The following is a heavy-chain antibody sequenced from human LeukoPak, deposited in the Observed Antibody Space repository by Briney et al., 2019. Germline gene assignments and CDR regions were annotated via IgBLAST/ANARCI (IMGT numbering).Heavy chain of an antibody. CDR2: INPRGRT. CDR3: ARGRGHTNYGTYYYYYYYMDV. Sequence: SETLSLTCAVYGESFSGYYSSWIRQPPGNGLEWIGEINPRGRTNYNPSLKCRVTISVDTSKNRFSVILSSGSAADTAVYYCARGRGHTNYGTYYYYYYYMDVWGKGTTVTVSS. V-gene: IGHV4-34*01. D-gene: IGHD4-11*01. CDR1: GESFSGYY. J-gene: IGHJ6*03.